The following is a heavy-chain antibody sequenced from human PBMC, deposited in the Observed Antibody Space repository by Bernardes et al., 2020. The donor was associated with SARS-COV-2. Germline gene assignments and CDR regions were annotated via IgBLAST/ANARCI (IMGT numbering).Heavy chain of an antibody. CDR2: ISFNGRDE. D-gene: IGHD4-17*01. V-gene: IGHV3-30*04. CDR1: GFNLNAHS. J-gene: IGHJ3*02. CDR3: ARVPYSDFGVFDM. Sequence: SLRLSCAASGFNLNAHSMHWVRQAPGKGLEWVAVISFNGRDEAYSNAVKGRFTISRDNSRNALYLQLNNLRPEDSAVYYCARVPYSDFGVFDMWGQGTEVSVS.